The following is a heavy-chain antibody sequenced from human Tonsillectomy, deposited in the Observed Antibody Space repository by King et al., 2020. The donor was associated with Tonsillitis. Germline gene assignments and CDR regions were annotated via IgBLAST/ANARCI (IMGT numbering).Heavy chain of an antibody. Sequence: LQLQESGPGLVKPSETLSLTCTVSGGSISSSSYYWGWIRQPPGKGLEWIGRIYYSGSTYYNPSLKSRVTISVDTSKNQFSLKLSSVTAADTAVYYCARHVYSGYDPFDYWGQGTLVTVSS. J-gene: IGHJ4*02. CDR2: IYYSGST. CDR3: ARHVYSGYDPFDY. D-gene: IGHD5-12*01. V-gene: IGHV4-39*01. CDR1: GGSISSSSYY.